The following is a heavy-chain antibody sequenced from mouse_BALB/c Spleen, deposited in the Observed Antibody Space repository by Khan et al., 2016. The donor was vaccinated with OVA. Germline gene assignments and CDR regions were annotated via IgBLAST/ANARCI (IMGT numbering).Heavy chain of an antibody. D-gene: IGHD4-1*01. Sequence: VQLQQSGPELVKPGTSVRISCKASGYTFTGYVMHWVKQKPGQGLEWIGYINPYNGATQYNEDFKGKAALTSDKSTSSASMELSSLNSEASAVYYWSRGNWGSYSFDYWGQGTTLTVSS. CDR2: INPYNGAT. J-gene: IGHJ2*01. CDR1: GYTFTGYV. CDR3: SRGNWGSYSFDY. V-gene: IGHV1S136*01.